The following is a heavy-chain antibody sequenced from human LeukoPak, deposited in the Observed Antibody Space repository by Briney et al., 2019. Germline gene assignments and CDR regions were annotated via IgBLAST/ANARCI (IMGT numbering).Heavy chain of an antibody. D-gene: IGHD6-13*01. CDR3: VRTWGSGYSAPPGD. CDR2: ISYDGNNK. V-gene: IGHV3-30-3*01. Sequence: GRSLRLSCAAAGFTFSSYAMQWVRQAPGKGLEWVALISYDGNNKYYADSVKGRFTISRDNSKNTLYLQMNSLGAEDTAVYYCVRTWGSGYSAPPGDWGQGSLVTVSS. CDR1: GFTFSSYA. J-gene: IGHJ4*02.